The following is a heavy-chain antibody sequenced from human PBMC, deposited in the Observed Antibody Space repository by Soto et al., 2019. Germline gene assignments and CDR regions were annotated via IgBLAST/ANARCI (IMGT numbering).Heavy chain of an antibody. J-gene: IGHJ6*02. CDR2: INAGNGNT. CDR1: GYTFTSYA. CDR3: ARDGQDRSQYWYYYYYGMDV. V-gene: IGHV1-3*01. D-gene: IGHD2-8*02. Sequence: AAVKVSCKASGYTFTSYAMHWVRQAPGQRLEWMGWINAGNGNTKYSQKFQGRVTITRDTSASTAYMELSSLRSEDTAVYYCARDGQDRSQYWYYYYYGMDVWGQGTTVTVSS.